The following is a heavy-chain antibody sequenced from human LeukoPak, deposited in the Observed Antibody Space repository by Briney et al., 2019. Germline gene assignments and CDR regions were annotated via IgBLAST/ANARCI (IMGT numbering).Heavy chain of an antibody. Sequence: GGSLRLSCAASGFTFSSYWMSWVRQAPGKGLEWVGFIRSKAYGGTTEYAASVKGRFTISRDDSKSIAYLQMNSLKTEDTAVYYCTRDREVGRYYYYYYYMDVWGKGTTVTVSS. CDR2: IRSKAYGGTT. D-gene: IGHD2-2*01. J-gene: IGHJ6*03. CDR1: GFTFSSYW. V-gene: IGHV3-49*04. CDR3: TRDREVGRYYYYYYYMDV.